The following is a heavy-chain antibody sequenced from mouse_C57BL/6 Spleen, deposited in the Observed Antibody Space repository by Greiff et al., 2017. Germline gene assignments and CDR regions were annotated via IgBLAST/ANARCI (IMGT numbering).Heavy chain of an antibody. CDR1: GYTFTSYW. CDR3: ANYYGTPYYFDY. J-gene: IGHJ2*01. V-gene: IGHV1-55*01. CDR2: IYPGSGST. Sequence: VQLQQPGAELVKPGASVKMSCKASGYTFTSYWITLVTQRPGQGLEWIGDIYPGSGSTNYNEKFKSKATLTVDPSSSTAYMQLSSLTSEDSAVYYCANYYGTPYYFDYWGQGTTLTVSS. D-gene: IGHD1-1*01.